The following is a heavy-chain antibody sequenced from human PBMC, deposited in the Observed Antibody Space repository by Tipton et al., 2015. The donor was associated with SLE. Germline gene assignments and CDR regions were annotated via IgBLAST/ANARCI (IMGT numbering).Heavy chain of an antibody. CDR3: ARDCYFD. V-gene: IGHV4-34*01. CDR1: GASFSIYY. Sequence: TLSLTCAVSGASFSIYYGNWIRQPPGKGLGWVGEINRTGPTNYSPSLKGRVTMFIDTSKTHFSLKRNAVTAADTALYYCARDCYFD. J-gene: IGHJ4*01. CDR2: INRTGPT.